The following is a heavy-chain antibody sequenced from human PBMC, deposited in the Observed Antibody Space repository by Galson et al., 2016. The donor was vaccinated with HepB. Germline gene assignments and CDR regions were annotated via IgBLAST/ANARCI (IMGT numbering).Heavy chain of an antibody. V-gene: IGHV3-53*01. CDR3: TLGSDASY. CDR1: GFTVSANY. CDR2: IYKGGST. D-gene: IGHD3-10*01. Sequence: SLRLSCAVSGFTVSANYMSWVRQGPGKGLEWVSGIYKGGSTYYAVSVKGRFTISRDTSENTLQLHMNSLTVDDTAVYYCTLGSDASYRGQGTLVIVSS. J-gene: IGHJ4*02.